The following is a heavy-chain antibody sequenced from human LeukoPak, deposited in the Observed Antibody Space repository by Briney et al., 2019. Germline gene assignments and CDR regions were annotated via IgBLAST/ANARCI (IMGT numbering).Heavy chain of an antibody. CDR2: IIPIFGTA. CDR1: GGTFSSYA. CDR3: ARDFAIWGSYHYFSP. D-gene: IGHD3-16*02. V-gene: IGHV1-69*01. Sequence: SVNVSCKASGGTFSSYAISWVRQAPGQGLEWMGGIIPIFGTANYAQKFQGRVTITADESTSTAYMELSSLRSEDTAVYYCARDFAIWGSYHYFSPWGQGTLVTVSS. J-gene: IGHJ5*02.